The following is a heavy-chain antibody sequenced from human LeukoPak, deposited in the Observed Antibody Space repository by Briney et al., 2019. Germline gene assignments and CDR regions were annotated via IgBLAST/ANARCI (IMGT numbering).Heavy chain of an antibody. CDR3: ARHPDYGDYASFIDS. Sequence: GESLKISCKGSGYSFTSYWIGWVRQMPGKGLEWMGIIYPGDSDTRNGPSFQGQVTISADKSISTAYLQWSSLKASDTAMYYCARHPDYGDYASFIDSWGQGTLVTVSS. CDR1: GYSFTSYW. J-gene: IGHJ4*02. D-gene: IGHD4-17*01. V-gene: IGHV5-51*01. CDR2: IYPGDSDT.